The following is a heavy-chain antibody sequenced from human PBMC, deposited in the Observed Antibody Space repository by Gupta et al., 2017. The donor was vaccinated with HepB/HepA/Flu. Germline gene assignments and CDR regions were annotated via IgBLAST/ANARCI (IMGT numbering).Heavy chain of an antibody. CDR3: ARGQYRSGWYHGDY. D-gene: IGHD6-19*01. J-gene: IGHJ4*02. V-gene: IGHV3-33*01. CDR2: IWYDGSNK. CDR1: GFIFSSYG. Sequence: QVQLVASGGGVVQPGRSLRLSCAASGFIFSSYGMLWVRQAPSKGLEWVAVIWYDGSNKYYADTVKGRFTISRDNSKNTLYLQMNSLRAEDTAVYYCARGQYRSGWYHGDYWGQGTLVTVSS.